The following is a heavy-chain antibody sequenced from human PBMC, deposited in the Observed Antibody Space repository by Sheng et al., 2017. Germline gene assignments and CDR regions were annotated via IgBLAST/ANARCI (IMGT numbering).Heavy chain of an antibody. CDR2: IYYSGST. D-gene: IGHD3-22*01. J-gene: IGHJ4*02. Sequence: QLQLQESGPGLVKPSETLSLTCTVSGGSFSSTRYYWGWIRQPPGKGLEWIGSIYYSGSTYYNPSLKSRVAISADTSKNQFSLTLNSVTAADTAVYYCARDYDGGGYYYDYWGQGSLVTRLL. CDR3: ARDYDGGGYYYDY. CDR1: GGSFSSTRYY. V-gene: IGHV4-39*07.